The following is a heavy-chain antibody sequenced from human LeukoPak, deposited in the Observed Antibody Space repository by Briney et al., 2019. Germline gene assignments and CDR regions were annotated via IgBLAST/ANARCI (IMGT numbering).Heavy chain of an antibody. J-gene: IGHJ4*02. CDR2: INPNSGGT. V-gene: IGHV1-2*02. D-gene: IGHD1-1*01. CDR3: ASPVQRGNSYLFDY. Sequence: ASVKVSCKASGCTFTGYYMHWVRQAPGQGLEWMGWINPNSGGTNYAQKFQGRVTMTRDTSITTAYMELSRLRSDDTAVYYCASPVQRGNSYLFDYWGQGTLVTVSS. CDR1: GCTFTGYY.